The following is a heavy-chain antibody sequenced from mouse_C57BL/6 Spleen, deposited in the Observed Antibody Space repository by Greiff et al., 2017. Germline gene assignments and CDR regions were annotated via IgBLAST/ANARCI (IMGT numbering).Heavy chain of an antibody. Sequence: QVQLQQPGTELVKPGASVKLSCKASGYTFTSYWMHWVKQRPGQGLEWIGNINPSNGGTNYNEKFKSKATLTADKSSSTAYMQLSSLTSEDSAVYYCARGDYDYLYYFDYWGQGTTLTVSS. J-gene: IGHJ2*01. CDR2: INPSNGGT. D-gene: IGHD2-4*01. CDR3: ARGDYDYLYYFDY. CDR1: GYTFTSYW. V-gene: IGHV1-53*01.